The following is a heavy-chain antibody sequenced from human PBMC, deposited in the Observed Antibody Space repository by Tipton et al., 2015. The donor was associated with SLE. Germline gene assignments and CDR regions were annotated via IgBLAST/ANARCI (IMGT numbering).Heavy chain of an antibody. CDR3: ARFVQGGLDY. J-gene: IGHJ4*02. CDR1: GLTLSSNW. Sequence: SLRLSCAASGLTLSSNWMHWVRQAPGKGLVWVARINADGSSIVYADSVKGRFTISRDNAKNTLYLQMDSLRVDDTAVYYCARFVQGGLDYWGQGTLVPVSS. V-gene: IGHV3-74*01. CDR2: INADGSSI. D-gene: IGHD3-16*01.